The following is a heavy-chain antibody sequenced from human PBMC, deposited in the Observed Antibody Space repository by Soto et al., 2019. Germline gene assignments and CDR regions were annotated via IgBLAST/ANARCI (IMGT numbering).Heavy chain of an antibody. Sequence: SETLSLTCTVSGGSMRNYFWTWLRQPPGKGLEWIGYIHYSGATSFFSSYNTSLRGRVTISEDTSKNQFSLKLLSVTSADTAVYFCAAGEASSRNLAPYYLNFWGQGTLVTVSS. CDR1: GGSMRNYF. V-gene: IGHV4-59*01. J-gene: IGHJ4*02. CDR2: IHYSGATSFFS. CDR3: AAGEASSRNLAPYYLNF. D-gene: IGHD6-13*01.